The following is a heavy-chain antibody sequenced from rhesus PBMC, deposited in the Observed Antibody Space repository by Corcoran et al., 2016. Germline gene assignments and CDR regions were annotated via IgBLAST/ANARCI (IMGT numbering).Heavy chain of an antibody. CDR3: AKDRGIAAGRFDY. Sequence: EVQLVESGGGLAKPGGSLRLSCAASGFTFSSYWMNWVRQTPGKGLEWISAINSGGDSTYYADSVKGLFTISRDNSKNTLSLQMNSLGAEDAAVYYCAKDRGIAAGRFDYWGQGVLVTVSS. V-gene: IGHV3S42*01. CDR1: GFTFSSYW. J-gene: IGHJ4*01. D-gene: IGHD6-13*01. CDR2: INSGGDST.